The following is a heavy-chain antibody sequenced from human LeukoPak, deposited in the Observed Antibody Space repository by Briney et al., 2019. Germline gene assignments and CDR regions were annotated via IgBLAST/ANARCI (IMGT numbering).Heavy chain of an antibody. V-gene: IGHV3-23*01. Sequence: GGSLRLSCTASGFTFSSYAMSWVRQAPGKGLEWVSAISGSGGSTYYADSVKGRFTTSRDNSKNTLYLQMNSLRAEDTAVYYCAKDLSYGSVSYFDYWGQGTLVTVSS. J-gene: IGHJ4*02. CDR3: AKDLSYGSVSYFDY. CDR2: ISGSGGST. D-gene: IGHD3-10*01. CDR1: GFTFSSYA.